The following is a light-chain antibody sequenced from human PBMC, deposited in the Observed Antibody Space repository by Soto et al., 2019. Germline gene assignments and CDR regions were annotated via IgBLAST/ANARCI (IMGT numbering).Light chain of an antibody. V-gene: IGKV3-20*01. CDR2: GAS. CDR1: QSVYSNY. CDR3: QQYGSSPLT. Sequence: EIVLTQSPGTLSLSPGERATLSCRASQSVYSNYLAWYQQKPGQSPRLLMYGASTRVTGIPDRFIGSASGTDFTLTISRLEPADFAVYYCQQYGSSPLTFGAGTKVHIK. J-gene: IGKJ3*01.